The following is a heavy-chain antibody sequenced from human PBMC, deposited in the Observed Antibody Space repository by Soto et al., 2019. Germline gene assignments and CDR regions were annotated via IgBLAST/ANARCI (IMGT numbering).Heavy chain of an antibody. J-gene: IGHJ6*03. D-gene: IGHD2-2*01. CDR3: AKGYCSSAKCYTYSYMDV. V-gene: IGHV3-9*01. Sequence: EVVLVESGGGLVQPGRSLRLSCAASGFNFDEYAMHWVRQGPGKGLEWVSGISWNRGTIVYADSVKGRFTISRDNAKNFLYLEMNRLGAEDTALYYCAKGYCSSAKCYTYSYMDVWGKGTTVTVSS. CDR2: ISWNRGTI. CDR1: GFNFDEYA.